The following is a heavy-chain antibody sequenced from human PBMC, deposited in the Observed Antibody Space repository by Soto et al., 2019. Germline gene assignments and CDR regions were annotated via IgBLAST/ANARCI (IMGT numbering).Heavy chain of an antibody. CDR3: ARVIGDFWSGYYTGSDY. J-gene: IGHJ4*02. D-gene: IGHD3-3*01. CDR2: IYYSGST. V-gene: IGHV4-59*01. Sequence: SEILSLTCTVSGGSISSYYWSWIRQPPGKGLEWIGYIYYSGSTNYNPSLKSRVTISVDTSKNQFSLKLSSVTAADTAVYYCARVIGDFWSGYYTGSDYWGQGTLVTVSS. CDR1: GGSISSYY.